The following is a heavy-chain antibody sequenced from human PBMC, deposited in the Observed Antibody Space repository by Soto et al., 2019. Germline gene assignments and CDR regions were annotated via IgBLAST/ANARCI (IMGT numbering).Heavy chain of an antibody. Sequence: EVQLVESGGGLVQPGRSLRLSCAASGFTFDDYAMHWVRQAPGKGLEWVSGISWNSGTFGYADSVKGRFTISRDNAKNSLYLQMNSLGEEDTALYYCAKDLSPYYYDNSGSLRTYYYYAMDVWGQGTTVTVSS. CDR2: ISWNSGTF. V-gene: IGHV3-9*01. J-gene: IGHJ6*02. D-gene: IGHD3-22*01. CDR3: AKDLSPYYYDNSGSLRTYYYYAMDV. CDR1: GFTFDDYA.